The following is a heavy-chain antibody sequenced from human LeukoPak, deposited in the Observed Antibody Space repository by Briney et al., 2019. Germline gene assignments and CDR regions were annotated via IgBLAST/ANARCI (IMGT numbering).Heavy chain of an antibody. CDR1: GFSLSDYY. CDR2: IGSTI. V-gene: IGHV3-11*04. J-gene: IGHJ6*03. D-gene: IGHD1-26*01. CDR3: ARDRGIVGTTGYYYMDV. Sequence: PGGSLRLSCVASGFSLSDYYTSWIRQAPGKGLEWVSYIGSTIYYADSVKGRLTISRDNAKNSLYLQMNSLRAEDTAVYYCARDRGIVGTTGYYYMDVWGKGTTVTVSS.